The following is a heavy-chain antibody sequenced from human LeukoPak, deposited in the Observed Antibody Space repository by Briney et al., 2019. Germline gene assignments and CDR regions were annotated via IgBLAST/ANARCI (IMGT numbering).Heavy chain of an antibody. V-gene: IGHV1-46*01. CDR1: GGTFSSYA. D-gene: IGHD5/OR15-5a*01. CDR2: INPSGGST. J-gene: IGHJ4*02. Sequence: ASVKVSCKASGGTFSSYAISWVRQAPGQGLEWMGIINPSGGSTSYAQKFQGRVTMTRDTSTSTVYMEVTSLRSEDTAVYYCARGFDGLRLKGQYFDYWGQGTLVTVSS. CDR3: ARGFDGLRLKGQYFDY.